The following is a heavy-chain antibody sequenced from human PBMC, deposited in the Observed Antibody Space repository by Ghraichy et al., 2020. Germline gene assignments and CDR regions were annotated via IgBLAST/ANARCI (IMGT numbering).Heavy chain of an antibody. CDR1: GGSIRSYY. J-gene: IGHJ5*02. CDR2: IYYSGST. D-gene: IGHD6-19*01. Sequence: SETLSLTCTVSGGSIRSYYWSWIRQPPGKGLEWIGYIYYSGSTNYNPSLKSRVTVSVDTSKNQFSLRLSSVTAADTAVYYCARGSEGSGWYGPAYNWFDPWGQGTLVTVSS. CDR3: ARGSEGSGWYGPAYNWFDP. V-gene: IGHV4-59*01.